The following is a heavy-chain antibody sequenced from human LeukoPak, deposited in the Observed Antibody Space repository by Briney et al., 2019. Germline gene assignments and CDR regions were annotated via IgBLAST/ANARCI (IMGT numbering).Heavy chain of an antibody. Sequence: SETLSLTCGVYGASFSGYYWNWLRQPPGKGLEWIGEINNSGSTNYNPSLMSRVTISVDTSKNQFSLKLSSVTAADTAVYYCARECGSGSYCLDYWGQGTLVTVSS. CDR2: INNSGST. V-gene: IGHV4-34*01. CDR3: ARECGSGSYCLDY. D-gene: IGHD3-10*01. CDR1: GASFSGYY. J-gene: IGHJ4*02.